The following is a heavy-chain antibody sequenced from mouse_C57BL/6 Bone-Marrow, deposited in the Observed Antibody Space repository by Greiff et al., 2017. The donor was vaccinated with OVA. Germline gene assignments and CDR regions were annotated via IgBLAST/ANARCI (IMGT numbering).Heavy chain of an antibody. CDR2: ILPGGGST. CDR1: GYTFTGYW. D-gene: IGHD1-1*01. CDR3: ARTDYYGSSYDWYFDV. Sequence: QVLLQQSGAELMQPGASVKLSCKATGYTFTGYWIEWVKQRPGHGLEWIGEILPGGGSTNYNEKFKGKVTFTADTSSNTAYMQISSLTTEDSAIYNCARTDYYGSSYDWYFDVWGTGTTVTVSS. J-gene: IGHJ1*03. V-gene: IGHV1-9*01.